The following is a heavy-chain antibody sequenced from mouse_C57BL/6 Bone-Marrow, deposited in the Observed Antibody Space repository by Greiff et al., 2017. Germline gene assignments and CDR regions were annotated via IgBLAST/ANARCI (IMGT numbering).Heavy chain of an antibody. CDR3: ARWTLYYAMDY. CDR1: GYTFTSYG. J-gene: IGHJ4*01. CDR2: IYPRSGNT. V-gene: IGHV1-81*01. Sequence: LVESGAELARPGASVKLSCKASGYTFTSYGISWVKQRTGQGLEWIGEIYPRSGNTYYNEKFKGKATLTADKSSSTAYMELRSLTSEDSAVYFWARWTLYYAMDYWGQGTSVTVSS.